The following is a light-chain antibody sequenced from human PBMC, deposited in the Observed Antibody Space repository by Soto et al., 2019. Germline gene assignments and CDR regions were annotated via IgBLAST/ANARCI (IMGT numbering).Light chain of an antibody. Sequence: QSALTQPRSVSGSPRQSVTISCTGTSSDVGGYNYVSWYQQHPGKAPKLMIYDVSNRPSGVPDRFTGSKSGNTASLTISGLQAEDEAYYYCCSYAGRCTVVFGGGTKPTLL. J-gene: IGLJ2*01. CDR1: SSDVGGYNY. CDR3: CSYAGRCTVV. V-gene: IGLV2-11*01. CDR2: DVS.